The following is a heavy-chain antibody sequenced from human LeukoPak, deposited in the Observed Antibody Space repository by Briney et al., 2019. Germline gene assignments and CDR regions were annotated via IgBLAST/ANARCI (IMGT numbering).Heavy chain of an antibody. CDR1: GFTFSSYA. Sequence: GGSLRLSCAASGFTFSSYAMSWVRQAPGKGLEWVANIKQDGSEKYYVDSVKGRFTISRDNAKNSLYLQMNSLRAEDTAVYYCARAVVGGYYDSSGYSDYWGQGTLVTVSS. CDR2: IKQDGSEK. J-gene: IGHJ4*02. CDR3: ARAVVGGYYDSSGYSDY. D-gene: IGHD3-22*01. V-gene: IGHV3-7*01.